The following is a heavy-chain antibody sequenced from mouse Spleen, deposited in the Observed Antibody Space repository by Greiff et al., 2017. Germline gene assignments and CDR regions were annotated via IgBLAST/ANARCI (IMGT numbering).Heavy chain of an antibody. CDR3: TTGDYVNWYFDV. D-gene: IGHD2-13*01. V-gene: IGHV14-4*01. J-gene: IGHJ1*01. CDR1: GFNIKDDY. CDR2: IDPENGDT. Sequence: EVQLVESGAELVRPGASVKLSCTASGFNIKDDYMHWVKQRPEQGLEWIGWIDPENGDTEYASKFQGKATITSDTSSNTAYLQLSSLTSEDTAVYYCTTGDYVNWYFDVWGAGTTVTVSS.